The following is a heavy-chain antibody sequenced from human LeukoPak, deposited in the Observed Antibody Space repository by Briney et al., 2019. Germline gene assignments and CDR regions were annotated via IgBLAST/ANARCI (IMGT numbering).Heavy chain of an antibody. V-gene: IGHV3-64*04. CDR2: MNDDWGTT. D-gene: IGHD4-23*01. CDR1: GFSIRNYA. CDR3: ARGNYGGNSGIDY. J-gene: IGHJ4*02. Sequence: GGSLRLSCSASGFSIRNYAMHWVRQAPGKGLEFVSGMNDDWGTTDYADSVKGRFTISRDNSKNTLYVQMNSLRAEDTAVYDCARGNYGGNSGIDYWGQGTLVTVSS.